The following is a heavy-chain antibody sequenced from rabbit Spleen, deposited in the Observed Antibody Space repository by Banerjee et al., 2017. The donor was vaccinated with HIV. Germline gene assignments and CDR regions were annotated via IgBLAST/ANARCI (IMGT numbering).Heavy chain of an antibody. CDR2: IYAAKGST. D-gene: IGHD6-1*01. CDR1: GIDFTNYY. Sequence: QLTETGGGLVQPGGSLTLSCKASGIDFTNYYISWVRQAPGKGLEWIGIIYAAKGSTDYASWVNGRFTISSDNAQSTVDLKMTGLTAADTATYFCVREAGYGGYGDANLWGPGTLVTVS. J-gene: IGHJ4*01. V-gene: IGHV1S7*01. CDR3: VREAGYGGYGDANL.